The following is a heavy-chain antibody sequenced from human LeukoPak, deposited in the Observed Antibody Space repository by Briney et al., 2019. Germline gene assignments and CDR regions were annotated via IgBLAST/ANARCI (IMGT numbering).Heavy chain of an antibody. Sequence: PGGSLRLSCAASGFTFSSYSMNWVRQAPGKGLEWISFIDSSSRTIFYAESVKGRFTISRDNAKNSLFLQMNSLRAEDTAVYYCAGRVPSQVITDYFDYWGQGTLVTVSS. CDR2: IDSSSRTI. J-gene: IGHJ4*02. D-gene: IGHD3-16*01. V-gene: IGHV3-48*04. CDR1: GFTFSSYS. CDR3: AGRVPSQVITDYFDY.